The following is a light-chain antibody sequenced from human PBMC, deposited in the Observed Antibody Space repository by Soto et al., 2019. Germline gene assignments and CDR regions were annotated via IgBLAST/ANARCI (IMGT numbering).Light chain of an antibody. CDR3: QQYDSFPIT. V-gene: IGKV1-39*01. CDR2: AAS. Sequence: DIQMTQSPSSLSASVEDRVIITCRASQRISNHLNWYQQKPGKAPKLLIFAASSLQSGVPSRFSGSRSGPDFTLTISSLQPEDIATYYCQQYDSFPITFGQGTRLEIK. J-gene: IGKJ5*01. CDR1: QRISNH.